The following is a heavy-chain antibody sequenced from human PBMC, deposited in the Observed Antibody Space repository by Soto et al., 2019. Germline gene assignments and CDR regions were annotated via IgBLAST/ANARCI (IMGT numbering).Heavy chain of an antibody. V-gene: IGHV4-39*01. CDR1: GGSISSSSYY. CDR3: ARLPLGESSGRNWFDP. CDR2: IYYSGST. D-gene: IGHD3-16*01. J-gene: IGHJ5*02. Sequence: SETLSLTCTVSGGSISSSSYYWGWIRQPPGKGLEWIGSIYYSGSTYYNPSLKSRVTISVDTSKNQFSLKLSSVTAADTAVYYCARLPLGESSGRNWFDPWGQGTLVTVSS.